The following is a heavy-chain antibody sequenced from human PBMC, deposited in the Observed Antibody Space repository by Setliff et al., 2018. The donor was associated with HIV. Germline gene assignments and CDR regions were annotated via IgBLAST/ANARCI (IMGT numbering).Heavy chain of an antibody. CDR1: GGSISSGDYF. J-gene: IGHJ4*02. D-gene: IGHD6-13*01. V-gene: IGHV4-30-4*08. Sequence: SETLSLTCIVSGGSISSGDYFLSWIRQAPGKGLEWIGCIYYSGSAYYNPSLQRRVTISVDTSKNQVSLKLNSMTAADTAIYYCARTYSSNWYIDYWGQGTLVTVSS. CDR3: ARTYSSNWYIDY. CDR2: IYYSGSA.